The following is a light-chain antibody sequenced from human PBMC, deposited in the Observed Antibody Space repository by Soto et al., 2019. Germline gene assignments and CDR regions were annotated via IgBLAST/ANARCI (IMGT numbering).Light chain of an antibody. V-gene: IGKV3D-15*03. CDR3: QQYNNWPRT. Sequence: EVVLTQSPATLSVSAGGTVTLSCRASQSVRTNVAWYQQIPGQAPRLLVYQTSIRAAGIPARFSASGSGTDFTLTISDVQPEDFAVYYCQQYNNWPRTFGQGTKVDIK. CDR1: QSVRTN. CDR2: QTS. J-gene: IGKJ1*01.